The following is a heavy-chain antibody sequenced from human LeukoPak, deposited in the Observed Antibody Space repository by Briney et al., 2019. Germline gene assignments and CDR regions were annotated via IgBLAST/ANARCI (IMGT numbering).Heavy chain of an antibody. J-gene: IGHJ4*02. D-gene: IGHD2-15*01. Sequence: GGSLRLSCAASGFTFSSHSMNWVRQAPGKGLEWVGRIKSKTDGGTTDYAAPVKGRFTISRDDSKNTLYLQMNSLKTEDTAVYYCTTDSWAISFFAFDCWGQGTLVTVSS. CDR1: GFTFSSHS. CDR3: TTDSWAISFFAFDC. CDR2: IKSKTDGGTT. V-gene: IGHV3-15*01.